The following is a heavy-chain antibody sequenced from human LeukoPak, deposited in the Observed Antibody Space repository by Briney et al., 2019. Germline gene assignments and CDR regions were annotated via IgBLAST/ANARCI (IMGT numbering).Heavy chain of an antibody. V-gene: IGHV3-74*01. CDR1: GFTFSNHW. J-gene: IGHJ5*02. Sequence: GGSLRLSCAVSGFTFSNHWMHWVRQVPGKGLVWVSRIKNDGTTTSYADSVKGRFTVSRDNAKNTLFLQMNSLRADDTAVYYCATRDWFDPWGQGTLVTVSS. CDR2: IKNDGTTT. CDR3: ATRDWFDP.